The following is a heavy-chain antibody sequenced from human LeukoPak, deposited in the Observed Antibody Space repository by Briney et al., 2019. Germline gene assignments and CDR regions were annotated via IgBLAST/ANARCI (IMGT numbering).Heavy chain of an antibody. J-gene: IGHJ4*02. CDR3: AKALRPLDSGWYDLRGYFDY. CDR2: ISWNSGSI. V-gene: IGHV3-9*01. CDR1: GFTFDDYA. Sequence: GGSLRLSCAASGFTFDDYAMHWVRQAPGKGLEWVSGISWNSGSIGYADSVKGRFTISRDNAKNSLYLQMNSLRAEDTAVYYCAKALRPLDSGWYDLRGYFDYWGQGTLVTVSS. D-gene: IGHD6-19*01.